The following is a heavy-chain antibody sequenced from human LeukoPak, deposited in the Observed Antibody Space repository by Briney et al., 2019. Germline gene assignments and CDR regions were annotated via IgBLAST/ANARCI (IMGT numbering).Heavy chain of an antibody. CDR3: ARDRLTSGSYFFDY. D-gene: IGHD1-26*01. CDR1: AFTFSDYS. Sequence: PGGSLRLSCAASAFTFSDYSMNWVRQAPGKGLELISYSSGGSSTSYYSDSVMGRFTISRDNAKKSMYLQMNSLRAEDTAVYYCARDRLTSGSYFFDYWGQGTLVTVSS. V-gene: IGHV3-48*01. CDR2: SSGGSSTS. J-gene: IGHJ4*02.